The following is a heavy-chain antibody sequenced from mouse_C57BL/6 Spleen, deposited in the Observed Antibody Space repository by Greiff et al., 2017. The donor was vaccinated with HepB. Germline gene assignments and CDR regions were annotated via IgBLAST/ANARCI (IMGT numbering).Heavy chain of an antibody. CDR3: ARRDSSGSSWFAY. Sequence: EVKLMESGGGLVKPGGSLKLSCAASGFTFSDYGMHWVRQAPEKGLEWVAYISSGSSTIYYADTVKGRFTISRDNAKNTLFLQMTSLRSEDTAMYYCARRDSSGSSWFAYWGQGTLVTVSA. D-gene: IGHD3-2*02. V-gene: IGHV5-17*01. J-gene: IGHJ3*01. CDR1: GFTFSDYG. CDR2: ISSGSSTI.